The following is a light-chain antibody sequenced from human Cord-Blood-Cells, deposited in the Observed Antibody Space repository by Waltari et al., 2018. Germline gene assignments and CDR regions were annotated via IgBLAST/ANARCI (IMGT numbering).Light chain of an antibody. V-gene: IGLV2-23*01. CDR1: SSDVGSYNL. CDR3: CSYAGSSTWV. J-gene: IGLJ3*02. CDR2: EGS. Sequence: QSALTQPASVSGSPGQSITISCTGTSSDVGSYNLVSWYQQHPGKAPKLMIYEGSKRLSGVSNRFSGSQSGNTASLTISGLQAEDEADYYCCSYAGSSTWVFGGGTKLTVL.